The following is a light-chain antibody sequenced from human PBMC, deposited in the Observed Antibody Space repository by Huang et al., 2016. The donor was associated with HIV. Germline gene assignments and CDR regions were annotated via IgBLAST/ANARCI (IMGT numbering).Light chain of an antibody. J-gene: IGKJ4*01. CDR3: QQYYSTPLT. CDR2: WAS. CDR1: QSVLYSSNNQNY. Sequence: DIVMTQSPDSLAVSLGDRATINCKSSQSVLYSSNNQNYLAWYQQKPGQPPKLLIYWASARESGVPDRFSGSGSGTDFTLTISSLQAEDVAVYYCQQYYSTPLTFGGGTKVEIK. V-gene: IGKV4-1*01.